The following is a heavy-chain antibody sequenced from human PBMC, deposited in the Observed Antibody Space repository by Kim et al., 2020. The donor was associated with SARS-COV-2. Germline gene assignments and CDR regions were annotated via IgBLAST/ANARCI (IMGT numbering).Heavy chain of an antibody. CDR2: ISSSSSTI. J-gene: IGHJ4*02. V-gene: IGHV3-48*04. CDR1: GFTFSSYS. D-gene: IGHD3-22*01. CDR3: ARDMYYYDSSGYDDY. Sequence: GGSLRLSCAASGFTFSSYSMNWVRQAPGKGLEWVSYISSSSSTIYYADSVKGRFTISRDNAKNSLYLQMNSLRAEDTAVYYCARDMYYYDSSGYDDYWGQGTLVTVSS.